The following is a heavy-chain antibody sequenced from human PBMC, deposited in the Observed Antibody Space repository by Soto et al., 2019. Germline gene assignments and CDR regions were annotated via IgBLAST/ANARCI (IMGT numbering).Heavy chain of an antibody. CDR3: ARVWWLRRGWFDP. CDR2: IYYSGST. Sequence: QVQLQESGPGLVKPSQTLSLTCTVSGGSISSGGYYWSWIRQHPGKGLEWIGYIYYSGSTYYNPSIKSRVTISVDTSKNQFSLKLSSVTAADTAGYYCARVWWLRRGWFDPWGQGTLVTVSS. V-gene: IGHV4-31*03. CDR1: GGSISSGGYY. J-gene: IGHJ5*02. D-gene: IGHD5-12*01.